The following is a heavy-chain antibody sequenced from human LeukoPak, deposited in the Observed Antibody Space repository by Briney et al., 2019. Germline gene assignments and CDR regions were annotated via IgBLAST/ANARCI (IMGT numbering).Heavy chain of an antibody. V-gene: IGHV1-46*01. Sequence: GASVKVSCKASGYTFTSYYMHWVRQAPGQGLEWMGIINPSGGSTSYAQKFQGRVTMTRDTSTSTVYMELSSLRSEDTAVYYCAREIGDLEYSSGWIGTSTRGSSYWYFDLWGRGTLVTVSS. J-gene: IGHJ2*01. CDR2: INPSGGST. D-gene: IGHD6-19*01. CDR1: GYTFTSYY. CDR3: AREIGDLEYSSGWIGTSTRGSSYWYFDL.